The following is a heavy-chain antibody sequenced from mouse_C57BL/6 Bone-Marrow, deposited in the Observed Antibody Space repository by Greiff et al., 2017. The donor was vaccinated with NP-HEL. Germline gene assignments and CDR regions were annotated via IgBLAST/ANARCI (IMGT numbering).Heavy chain of an antibody. D-gene: IGHD1-1*01. CDR3: ARDPDGYFDV. CDR2: INYDGSST. CDR1: GFTFSDYY. J-gene: IGHJ1*03. V-gene: IGHV5-16*01. Sequence: DVKLVESEGGLVQPGSSMKLSCTASGFTFSDYYMAWVRQVQAKGLEWVANINYDGSSTYYLDSLKSRFIISRDNSKNILYLQLSRLKSEDTATDYCARDPDGYFDVWGTGTTVTVSS.